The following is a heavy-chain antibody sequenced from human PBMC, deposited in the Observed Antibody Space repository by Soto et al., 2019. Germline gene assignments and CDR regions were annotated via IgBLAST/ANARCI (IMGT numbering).Heavy chain of an antibody. CDR1: GGSVSSGSYY. J-gene: IGHJ3*02. D-gene: IGHD3-22*01. V-gene: IGHV4-61*01. CDR2: IYYSGST. Sequence: SETLSLTCTVSGGSVSSGSYYWSWVRQPPGKGLEWIGYIYYSGSTNYNPSLKSRVTISVDTSKNQFSLKLSSVTAADTAVYYCARGDYYDSSGYYYVAGNAFDIWGQGTMVTVSS. CDR3: ARGDYYDSSGYYYVAGNAFDI.